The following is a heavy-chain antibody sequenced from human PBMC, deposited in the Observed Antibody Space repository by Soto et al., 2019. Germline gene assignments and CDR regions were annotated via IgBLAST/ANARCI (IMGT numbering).Heavy chain of an antibody. J-gene: IGHJ4*02. D-gene: IGHD1-1*01. CDR2: IGPDGSST. V-gene: IGHV3-74*01. CDR3: ARDNNWSYDY. Sequence: PGGSLRLSCAASGFTFSNFWMDWVRQAPGKGLEWVSHIGPDGSSTRDADSVQGRFTISRDNARNTLYLQMNSLRDEDTAVYYCARDNNWSYDYWGQGILVTVPS. CDR1: GFTFSNFW.